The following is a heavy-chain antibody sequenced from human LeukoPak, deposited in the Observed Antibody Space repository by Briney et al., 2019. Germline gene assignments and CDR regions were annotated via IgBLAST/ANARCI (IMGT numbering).Heavy chain of an antibody. CDR1: GFSVSSNY. CDR2: IYSGGNT. Sequence: GGSLRLSCAASGFSVSSNYMSWVRQAPGKGLECVSVIYSGGNTYYADSVKGRFTISRDKSKNTLYLQMNSLRAEDTAVYYCARKTDSGGQGDYWGPGTLVTVSS. CDR3: ARKTDSGGQGDY. J-gene: IGHJ4*02. V-gene: IGHV3-66*01. D-gene: IGHD3-22*01.